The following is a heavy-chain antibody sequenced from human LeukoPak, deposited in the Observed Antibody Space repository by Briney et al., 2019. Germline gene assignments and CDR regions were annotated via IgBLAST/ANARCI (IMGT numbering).Heavy chain of an antibody. CDR3: AKDSYYDYVWGSYRYTNQFDY. Sequence: GGSLRLSCAASGFTFSSYSMNWVRQAPGKGLEWVSSISTSSIYIYYADSVKGRFTISRDNAKKLLFLQMNSLRAEDTAVYYCAKDSYYDYVWGSYRYTNQFDYWGQGTLVTVSS. CDR1: GFTFSSYS. V-gene: IGHV3-21*01. J-gene: IGHJ4*02. D-gene: IGHD3-16*02. CDR2: ISTSSIYI.